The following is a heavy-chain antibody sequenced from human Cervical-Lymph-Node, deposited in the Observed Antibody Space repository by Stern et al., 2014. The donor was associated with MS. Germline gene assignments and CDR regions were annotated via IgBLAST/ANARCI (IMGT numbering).Heavy chain of an antibody. CDR2: ISADSGNT. V-gene: IGHV1-18*01. J-gene: IGHJ4*02. D-gene: IGHD2-8*01. CDR1: GYTFTTYG. Sequence: VQLVESGIEVKKPGASVLVSCKASGYTFTTYGITWVRQAPGQGLEWMGWISADSGNTKYAQKFQDRVTMTRATTTGTAYMEVRSLRSEDTAVYYCARDKMHAFDYWGQGTQVTVPS. CDR3: ARDKMHAFDY.